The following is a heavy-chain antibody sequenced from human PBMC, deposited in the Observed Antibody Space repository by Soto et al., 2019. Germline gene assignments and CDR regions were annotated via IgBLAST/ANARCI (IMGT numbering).Heavy chain of an antibody. Sequence: ASVKGSCKASGYTFTGYYMHWVRQAPGQGLECMGWIHPNNGDTYFAQKFQGRVTMTRDTSISTAYLNLSSLRSDDTAVYFCARARGGGSGSYYDYWGQGTLVTVSS. V-gene: IGHV1-2*02. CDR1: GYTFTGYY. CDR3: ARARGGGSGSYYDY. J-gene: IGHJ4*02. CDR2: IHPNNGDT. D-gene: IGHD3-10*01.